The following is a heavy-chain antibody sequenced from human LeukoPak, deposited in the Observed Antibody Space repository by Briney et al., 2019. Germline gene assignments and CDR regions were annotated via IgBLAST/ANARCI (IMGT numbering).Heavy chain of an antibody. J-gene: IGHJ4*02. D-gene: IGHD6-19*01. V-gene: IGHV1-18*01. CDR2: ISCYNGDT. CDR1: GYTFTNHG. Sequence: ASVKVSCKASGYTFTNHGIAWVRQAPGQGLEWMGWISCYNGDTRYAQKLQGRVTMSTDTSTTTAYMEQTSLRSDDTAVYYCARDPSNTSGWSPYFDFWGQGTLVTVSS. CDR3: ARDPSNTSGWSPYFDF.